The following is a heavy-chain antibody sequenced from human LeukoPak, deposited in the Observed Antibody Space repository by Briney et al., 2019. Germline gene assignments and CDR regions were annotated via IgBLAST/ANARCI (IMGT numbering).Heavy chain of an antibody. CDR3: ARDRYCSGGSCYGFDY. D-gene: IGHD2-15*01. V-gene: IGHV1-69*06. J-gene: IGHJ4*02. Sequence: TVKVSCKASGGTFSSYAISWVRQAPGQGLEWMGGIIPIFGTANYAQKFQGRVTITADKSTSTAYMELSSLRSEDTAVYYCARDRYCSGGSCYGFDYWGQGTLVTVSS. CDR1: GGTFSSYA. CDR2: IIPIFGTA.